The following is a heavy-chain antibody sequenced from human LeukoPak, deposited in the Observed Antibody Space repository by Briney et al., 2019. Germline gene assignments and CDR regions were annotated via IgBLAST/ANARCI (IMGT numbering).Heavy chain of an antibody. CDR2: IYHGGST. D-gene: IGHD4-23*01. CDR1: GGSLIPYY. V-gene: IGHV4-59*01. J-gene: IGHJ4*02. Sequence: SETLSLTCTVSGGSLIPYYWSWIRQPPGKGLEWIGYIYHGGSTNYNPSLKSRVTISVDTSKNQFSLKLSSVTAADTAMYYCARGAYGGNSGLVDYWGQGTLVTVSS. CDR3: ARGAYGGNSGLVDY.